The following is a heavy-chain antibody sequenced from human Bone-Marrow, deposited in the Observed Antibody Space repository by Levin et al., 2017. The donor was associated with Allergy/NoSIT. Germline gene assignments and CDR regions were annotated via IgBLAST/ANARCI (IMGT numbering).Heavy chain of an antibody. D-gene: IGHD6-13*01. V-gene: IGHV4-4*07. CDR3: ARDQASSGRWFDP. CDR2: IHTSGST. Sequence: SQTLSLTCTVSGGSIRSYYWSWIRQAAGKGLEWIGRIHTSGSTNYNPSLKSRLTMSLETSKNQFSLKLTSVTAADTAVYYCARDQASSGRWFDPWGHGTLVTVSS. J-gene: IGHJ5*02. CDR1: GGSIRSYY.